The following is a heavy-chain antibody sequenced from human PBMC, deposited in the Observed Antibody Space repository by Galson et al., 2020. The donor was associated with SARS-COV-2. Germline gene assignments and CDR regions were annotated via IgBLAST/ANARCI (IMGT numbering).Heavy chain of an antibody. Sequence: GGSLRLSCAASGFTFDDYAMHWVRQAPGKGLEWVSGISWNSGSIGYADSVKGRFTISRDNAKNSLYLQMNSLRAEDTALYYCAKDMGVPVEMATITVSYYYYGMDVWGQGTTVTVSS. CDR2: ISWNSGSI. CDR3: AKDMGVPVEMATITVSYYYYGMDV. V-gene: IGHV3-9*01. CDR1: GFTFDDYA. J-gene: IGHJ6*02. D-gene: IGHD5-12*01.